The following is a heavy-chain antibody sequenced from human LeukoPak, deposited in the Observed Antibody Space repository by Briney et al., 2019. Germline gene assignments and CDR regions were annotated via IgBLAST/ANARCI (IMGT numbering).Heavy chain of an antibody. D-gene: IGHD3-22*01. V-gene: IGHV4-39*07. CDR1: GGSISSSSHY. Sequence: PSETLSLTCTVSGGSISSSSHYWGWVRQPPGKGLEWIGTIYYSGTTYYNPSLKSRVTISVDTSKNQFSLKLSSVTAADTAVYYCARFARSHYDSSGRDYYYYGMDVWGQGTTVTVSS. CDR3: ARFARSHYDSSGRDYYYYGMDV. J-gene: IGHJ6*02. CDR2: IYYSGTT.